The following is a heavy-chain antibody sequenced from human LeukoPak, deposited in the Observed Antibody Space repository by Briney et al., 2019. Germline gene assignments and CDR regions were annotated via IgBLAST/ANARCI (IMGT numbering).Heavy chain of an antibody. Sequence: QPGRSLRLSCAAYGFTFYDYAMHWVRQAPGKGLEWVSGISWDSGIIGYADSVKGRFTIYRDNAKNSLYLQKNSLRAEDTALYYCANSGDYYYGSGSYRFDYWGQGTLVTVSS. CDR3: ANSGDYYYGSGSYRFDY. V-gene: IGHV3-9*01. CDR1: GFTFYDYA. CDR2: ISWDSGII. J-gene: IGHJ4*02. D-gene: IGHD3-10*01.